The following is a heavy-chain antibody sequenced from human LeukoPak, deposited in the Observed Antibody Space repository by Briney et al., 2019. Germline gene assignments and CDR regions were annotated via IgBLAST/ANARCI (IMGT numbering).Heavy chain of an antibody. D-gene: IGHD3-9*01. CDR3: AGLRYFDWLSAGAYYYYGMDV. CDR1: GGSISSGGYY. V-gene: IGHV4-39*07. Sequence: SETLSLTCTVSGGSISSGGYYWSWIRQPPGKGLEWIGEINHSGSTNYNPSLKSRVTISVDTSKNQFSLKLSSVTAADTAVYYCAGLRYFDWLSAGAYYYYGMDVWGQGTTVTVSS. J-gene: IGHJ6*02. CDR2: INHSGST.